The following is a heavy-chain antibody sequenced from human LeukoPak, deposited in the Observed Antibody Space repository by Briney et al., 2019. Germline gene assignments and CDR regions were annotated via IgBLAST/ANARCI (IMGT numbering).Heavy chain of an antibody. V-gene: IGHV4-61*02. CDR1: GGSISSGTYY. CDR2: IYSSGNT. Sequence: SETLSLTCTVSGGSISSGTYYWGWIRQPAGKGLEWIGRIYSSGNTNYNPSLKSRVTISVDTSKNQFSLKLSSVTAADTAVYYCARESPLTISHGNWFDPWGQGTRVTVSS. J-gene: IGHJ5*02. D-gene: IGHD3-9*01. CDR3: ARESPLTISHGNWFDP.